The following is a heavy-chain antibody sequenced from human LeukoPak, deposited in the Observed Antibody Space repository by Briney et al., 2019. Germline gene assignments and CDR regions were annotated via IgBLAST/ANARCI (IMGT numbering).Heavy chain of an antibody. V-gene: IGHV3-7*01. CDR1: GFPFSPDW. CDR2: IKKSGSET. D-gene: IGHD5-18*01. J-gene: IGHJ4*02. CDR3: ASLDTAAIRTGGY. Sequence: GGSLRLSCAASGFPFSPDWMSWVRQAPGKGLEWVAMIKKSGSETHYVDSVKGRFTISRDSARSSLYLQMSSLKADDTAVYYCASLDTAAIRTGGYWGQGTLVTVSS.